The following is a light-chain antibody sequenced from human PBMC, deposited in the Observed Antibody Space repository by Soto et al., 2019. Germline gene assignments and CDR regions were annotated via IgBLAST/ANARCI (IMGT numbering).Light chain of an antibody. CDR2: GAS. Sequence: EIVLTQSPGTLSLSPGERATLSCRASQSVSSSYLAWYQQKPGQAPRLLIYGASSRATGIPDRFSGSGSGTDFTLTISRLEPEDFAVYYCQHYGSSLLTFGRGTKVEIK. CDR1: QSVSSSY. V-gene: IGKV3-20*01. CDR3: QHYGSSLLT. J-gene: IGKJ4*01.